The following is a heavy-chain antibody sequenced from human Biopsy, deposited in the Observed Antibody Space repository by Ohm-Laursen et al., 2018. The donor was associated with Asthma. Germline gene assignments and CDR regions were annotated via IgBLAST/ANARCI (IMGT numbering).Heavy chain of an antibody. CDR1: GGSISSGAYY. Sequence: PSQTLSLTCTVSGGSISSGAYYWSWVRQPPGKGLEWIGYIYYIGSTYDNPSLKSRIAISLHTSKNQFSLKLSSVTAADTAVYFCARRGGLRRYFDYWGQGTLVTVSS. CDR3: ARRGGLRRYFDY. CDR2: IYYIGST. J-gene: IGHJ4*02. V-gene: IGHV4-30-4*01. D-gene: IGHD3-16*01.